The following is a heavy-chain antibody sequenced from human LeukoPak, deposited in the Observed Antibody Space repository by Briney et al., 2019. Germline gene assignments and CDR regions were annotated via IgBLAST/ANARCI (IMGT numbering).Heavy chain of an antibody. CDR3: ARLIAVAAKWFDP. CDR2: IYPGDSDT. J-gene: IGHJ5*02. D-gene: IGHD6-19*01. V-gene: IGHV5-51*01. Sequence: TGESLKISCKGSGYSFTSYWIGWVRQMLGKGLEWMGIIYPGDSDTRYSPSFQGQVTISADKSISTAYLQWSSLKASDTAMYYCARLIAVAAKWFDPWGQGTLVTVSS. CDR1: GYSFTSYW.